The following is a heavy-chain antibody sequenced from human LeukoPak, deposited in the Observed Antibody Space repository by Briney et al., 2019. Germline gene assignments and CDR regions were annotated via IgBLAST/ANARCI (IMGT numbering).Heavy chain of an antibody. V-gene: IGHV1-8*03. D-gene: IGHD4-17*01. CDR2: MNPNSGNT. J-gene: IGHJ4*02. Sequence: ASVKVSCKASGYTFTSYDINWVRQATGQGLEWMGWMNPNSGNTGYAQKFQGRVTITRNTSISTAYMELSSLRSEDTAVYYCARGSGDYFSADFGYWGQGTLVTVSS. CDR3: ARGSGDYFSADFGY. CDR1: GYTFTSYD.